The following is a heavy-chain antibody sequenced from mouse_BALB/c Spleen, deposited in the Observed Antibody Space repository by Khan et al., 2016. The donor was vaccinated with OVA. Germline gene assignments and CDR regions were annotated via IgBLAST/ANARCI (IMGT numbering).Heavy chain of an antibody. CDR2: IYPGSGTT. Sequence: QVQLQQSGPELMKPGASVNISCKASGYTFTDYVINWVKQRTGQGLEWIGEIYPGSGTTYYNEKFKGKATLTADKSSNKAYMQLSSLTSEDSAVYFCAKNYASWFAYWGQGTLVTVSA. CDR3: AKNYASWFAY. D-gene: IGHD1-1*02. V-gene: IGHV1-77*01. CDR1: GYTFTDYV. J-gene: IGHJ3*01.